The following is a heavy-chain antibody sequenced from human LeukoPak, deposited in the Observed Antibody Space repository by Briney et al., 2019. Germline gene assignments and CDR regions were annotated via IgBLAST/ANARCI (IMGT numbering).Heavy chain of an antibody. J-gene: IGHJ4*02. Sequence: TSETLSLTCTVSGGSISSSSYYWGWIRQPPGKGLEWIGSIYYSGSTYYNPSLKSRVTISVDTSKNQFSPKLSSVTAADTAVYYCARHWYYYGSGTDYWGQGTLVTVSS. CDR2: IYYSGST. D-gene: IGHD3-10*01. CDR3: ARHWYYYGSGTDY. V-gene: IGHV4-39*01. CDR1: GGSISSSSYY.